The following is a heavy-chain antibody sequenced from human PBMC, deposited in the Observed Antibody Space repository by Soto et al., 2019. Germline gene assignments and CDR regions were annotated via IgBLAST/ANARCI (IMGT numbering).Heavy chain of an antibody. CDR3: ARGDSSSSPCYYYYYMDV. J-gene: IGHJ6*03. V-gene: IGHV4-59*01. Sequence: QVQLQESGPGLVKPSETLSLTCTVSGGSISSYYWSWIRQPPGKGLEWIGYIYYSGSTNYNPSLKSRVTISVDTSKNQFSLKLSSVTAADTAVYYCARGDSSSSPCYYYYYMDVLGKGTTVTVSS. CDR1: GGSISSYY. D-gene: IGHD6-6*01. CDR2: IYYSGST.